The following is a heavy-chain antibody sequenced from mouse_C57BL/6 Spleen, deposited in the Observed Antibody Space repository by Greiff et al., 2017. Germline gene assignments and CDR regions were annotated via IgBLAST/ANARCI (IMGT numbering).Heavy chain of an antibody. Sequence: VQLQQSGPGLVKPSQSLSLTCSVTGYSITSGYYWNWIRQFPGNKLEWMGYISYDGSNNYNPSLKNRISITRDTSKNQFFLKLNSVTTEDTATYYCAPRTVAPFAYWGQGTLVTVSA. CDR1: GYSITSGYY. J-gene: IGHJ3*01. CDR2: ISYDGSN. V-gene: IGHV3-6*01. D-gene: IGHD1-1*01. CDR3: APRTVAPFAY.